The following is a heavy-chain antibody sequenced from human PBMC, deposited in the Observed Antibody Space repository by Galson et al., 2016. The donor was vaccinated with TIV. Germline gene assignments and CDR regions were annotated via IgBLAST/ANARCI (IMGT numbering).Heavy chain of an antibody. CDR3: AKDMNRGCTTSNCYSYDYDSYALDV. CDR1: GFSFDDYA. D-gene: IGHD2-2*02. V-gene: IGHV3-9*01. J-gene: IGHJ6*02. CDR2: INWNSGYF. Sequence: SLRLSCAASGFSFDDYAMHWVRQVPGKGLEWVSGINWNSGYFGYADSVKGRFTILRDSAQNSLYLHMSSLRAEDTAFYYCAKDMNRGCTTSNCYSYDYDSYALDVWGQGTTVTVSS.